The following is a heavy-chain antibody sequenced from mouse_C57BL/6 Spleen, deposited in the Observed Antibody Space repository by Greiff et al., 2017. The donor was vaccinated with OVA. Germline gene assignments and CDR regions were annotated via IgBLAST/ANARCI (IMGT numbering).Heavy chain of an antibody. V-gene: IGHV1-62-2*01. CDR3: ARHEDAGHAMDY. J-gene: IGHJ4*01. CDR1: GYTFTEYT. Sequence: QVTLKVSGAELVKPGASVKLSCKASGYTFTEYTIHWVKQRPGQGLEWIGWFYPGSGSIKYNEKFKDKATLTADKSSSTVYMELSRLTSEDSAVYFCARHEDAGHAMDYWGQGTSVTVSS. D-gene: IGHD3-1*01. CDR2: FYPGSGSI.